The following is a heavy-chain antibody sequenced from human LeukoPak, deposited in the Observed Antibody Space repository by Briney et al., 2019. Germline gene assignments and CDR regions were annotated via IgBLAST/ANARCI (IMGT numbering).Heavy chain of an antibody. D-gene: IGHD2-15*01. CDR2: ISSSGGST. V-gene: IGHV3-23*01. CDR1: GFIFSSYA. Sequence: GGSLSLSCAASGFIFSSYAMSWVRQAPGKGLEWVSAISSSGGSTYYADSVKGRFTISRDNSKNTLYLQMNSLRAEGTAVYYCAKGYCSGGSRYSGLFDYWGQGTLVTVSS. J-gene: IGHJ4*02. CDR3: AKGYCSGGSRYSGLFDY.